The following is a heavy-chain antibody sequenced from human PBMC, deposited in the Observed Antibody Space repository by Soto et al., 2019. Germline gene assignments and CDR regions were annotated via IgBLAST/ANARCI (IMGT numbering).Heavy chain of an antibody. CDR1: GYIFTKYG. CDR3: ARWSHWNPLYYSGMDV. CDR2: INVYNGDR. J-gene: IGHJ6*02. Sequence: QVQVVQSGPELKKPGASVKVSCKAQGYIFTKYGIGWVRQAPGHGLEWMGLINVYNGDRKVAQKFQDRVSMTTDTATDTAYMELKSLRSEDTAIYYCARWSHWNPLYYSGMDVWGQGTTVIVSS. V-gene: IGHV1-18*01. D-gene: IGHD1-1*01.